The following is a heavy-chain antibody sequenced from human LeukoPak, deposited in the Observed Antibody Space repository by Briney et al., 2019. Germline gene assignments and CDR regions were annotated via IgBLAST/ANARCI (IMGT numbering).Heavy chain of an antibody. D-gene: IGHD3-9*01. Sequence: PGGPLGLSFALSRFPHCIAWTRGVRDAPERGRECVGRIKSKTDGVTTDYPAPVKGRFTISLDDPKSTLYLEKTSLKSEDTAVYYCTTRADWSDYWGQGTLVTVSS. CDR3: TTRADWSDY. J-gene: IGHJ4*02. CDR1: RFPHCIAW. CDR2: IKSKTDGVTT. V-gene: IGHV3-15*05.